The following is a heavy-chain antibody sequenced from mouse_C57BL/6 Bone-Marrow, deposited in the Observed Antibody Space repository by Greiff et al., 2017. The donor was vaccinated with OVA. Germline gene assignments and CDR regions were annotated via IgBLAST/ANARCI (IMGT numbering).Heavy chain of an antibody. CDR3: ARPAY. J-gene: IGHJ3*01. CDR2: IWSGGST. Sequence: QVQLQQSGPGLVQPSQSLSITCTVSGFSLTSYGVHWVRQSPGKGLEWLGVIWSGGSTDYNAAFISSLSISKDNSKSQVFFKMNSLQADDTAIYYCARPAYWGQGTLVTVSA. CDR1: GFSLTSYG. V-gene: IGHV2-2*01.